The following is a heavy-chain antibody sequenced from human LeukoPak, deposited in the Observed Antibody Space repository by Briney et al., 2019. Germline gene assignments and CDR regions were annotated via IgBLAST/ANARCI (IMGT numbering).Heavy chain of an antibody. CDR3: ARDFGRNGDFYAFDI. CDR2: IVSSPSTYI. J-gene: IGHJ3*02. V-gene: IGHV3-21*01. Sequence: KTGGSLRLSCAASGFTFSSYSMNWVRQAPGKGLEWVSSIVSSPSTYIYYADSVKGRFTISRDNAKNSLYLQMNSLRAEDTAVYYCARDFGRNGDFYAFDIWGQGTMVTVSS. CDR1: GFTFSSYS. D-gene: IGHD4-17*01.